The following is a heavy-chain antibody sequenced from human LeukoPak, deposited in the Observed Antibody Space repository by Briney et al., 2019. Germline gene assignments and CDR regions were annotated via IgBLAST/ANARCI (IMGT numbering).Heavy chain of an antibody. CDR2: ISSSSSYI. J-gene: IGHJ6*02. V-gene: IGHV3-21*01. CDR1: GFTFSSYS. D-gene: IGHD3-3*01. Sequence: GGSLRLSCAASGFTFSSYSMNWARQAPGKGLEWVSSISSSSSYIYYADSVKGRFTISRDNAKNSLYLQMNSLRAEDTAVFYCARVATEYYDFWSGYFVSYGMDVWGQGTTVTVSS. CDR3: ARVATEYYDFWSGYFVSYGMDV.